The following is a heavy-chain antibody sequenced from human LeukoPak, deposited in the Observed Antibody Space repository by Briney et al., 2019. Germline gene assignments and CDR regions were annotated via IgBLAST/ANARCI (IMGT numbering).Heavy chain of an antibody. Sequence: SETLSLTCAVSGDSIGRGSYYWGWIRQPAGKAPEWIGRIFNTGSTSYNPSLKSRVTISVDTSKNQFSLNLNSVTAADTAIYYCARAYSPVWNGSHSLFDPWGQGTLVTVSS. CDR2: IFNTGST. CDR3: ARAYSPVWNGSHSLFDP. D-gene: IGHD1-26*01. J-gene: IGHJ5*02. V-gene: IGHV4-61*02. CDR1: GDSIGRGSYY.